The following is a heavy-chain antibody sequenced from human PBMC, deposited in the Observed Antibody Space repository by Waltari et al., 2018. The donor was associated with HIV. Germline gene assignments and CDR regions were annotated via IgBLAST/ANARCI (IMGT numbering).Heavy chain of an antibody. D-gene: IGHD2-2*01. CDR1: GFIFSSYW. CDR2: IKQDGSEK. CDR3: ARGRRVPAAMGNWFDP. J-gene: IGHJ5*02. Sequence: EVQLVESGGGLVKPGGSLRLSCAASGFIFSSYWQRCVRKAPGKGLEWVANIKQDGSEKYYVDAVKGRFTISRDNAKNSLYLQMNSLRAEDTAVYYCARGRRVPAAMGNWFDPWGQGTLVTVSS. V-gene: IGHV3-7*01.